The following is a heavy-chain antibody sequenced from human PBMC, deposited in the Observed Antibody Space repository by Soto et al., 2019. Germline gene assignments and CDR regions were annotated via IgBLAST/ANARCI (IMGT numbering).Heavy chain of an antibody. D-gene: IGHD3-22*01. Sequence: SVKVSSKASGGTFSCYSISWVRQAPGQGLEWMGGIIPIFGTANYAQKFQGRVTITADESTSTAYMELSSLRSEDTAVYYCARDRYYYDSSGYPRGNWFDPWGQGTLVTVSS. J-gene: IGHJ5*02. CDR1: GGTFSCYS. CDR3: ARDRYYYDSSGYPRGNWFDP. CDR2: IIPIFGTA. V-gene: IGHV1-69*13.